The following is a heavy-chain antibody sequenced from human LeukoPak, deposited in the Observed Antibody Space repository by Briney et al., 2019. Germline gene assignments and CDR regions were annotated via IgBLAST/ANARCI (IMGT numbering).Heavy chain of an antibody. J-gene: IGHJ4*02. V-gene: IGHV1-69*13. Sequence: ASVKVSCKASGGTFSSYAISWVRQAPGQGLEWMGGIIPIFCTANYAQKFQGRVTITADESTSTAYMELSSLRSEDTAVYYCARPGEVDTAMVTFHYWGQGTLVTVSS. D-gene: IGHD5-18*01. CDR3: ARPGEVDTAMVTFHY. CDR2: IIPIFCTA. CDR1: GGTFSSYA.